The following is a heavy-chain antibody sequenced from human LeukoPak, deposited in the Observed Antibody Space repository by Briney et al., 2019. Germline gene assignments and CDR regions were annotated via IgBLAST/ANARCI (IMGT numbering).Heavy chain of an antibody. Sequence: SETLSLTCTVSGGSISSYYWSWIRQPPGKGLEWIGYIYYSGSTNYNPSLKSRVTISVDTSKNQFSLKLSSVTAADTAVDYCASGRRAYCSGGSCYYYYYGMDVWGQGTMVTVSS. V-gene: IGHV4-59*01. D-gene: IGHD2-15*01. CDR1: GGSISSYY. J-gene: IGHJ6*02. CDR3: ASGRRAYCSGGSCYYYYYGMDV. CDR2: IYYSGST.